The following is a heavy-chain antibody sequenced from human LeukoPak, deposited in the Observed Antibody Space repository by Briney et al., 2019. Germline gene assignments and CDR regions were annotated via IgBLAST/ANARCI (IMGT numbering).Heavy chain of an antibody. V-gene: IGHV1-69*06. J-gene: IGHJ4*02. CDR1: GGTFSSYA. CDR3: ARALGSQATDPFDY. CDR2: IIPTFGTA. D-gene: IGHD7-27*01. Sequence: GASVKVSCKASGGTFSSYAISWVRQAPGQGLEWMGGIIPTFGTANYAQKFQGRVTITADKSTSTAYMELSSLRSEDTAVYYCARALGSQATDPFDYWGQGTLVTVSS.